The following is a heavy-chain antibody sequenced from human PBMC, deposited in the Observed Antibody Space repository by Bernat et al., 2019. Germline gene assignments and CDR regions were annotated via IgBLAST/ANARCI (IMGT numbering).Heavy chain of an antibody. Sequence: EVQLVESGGGLVQPGGSLRLSCAASGFTFSSYSMNWVRQAPGKGLEWVSVIYSGGSTYYADSVKGRFTISRDNSKNTLYLQMNSLRAEDTAVYYCASVTYDRYDYWGQGTLVTVSS. CDR3: ASVTYDRYDY. J-gene: IGHJ4*02. D-gene: IGHD3-22*01. CDR2: IYSGGST. V-gene: IGHV3-66*01. CDR1: GFTFSSYS.